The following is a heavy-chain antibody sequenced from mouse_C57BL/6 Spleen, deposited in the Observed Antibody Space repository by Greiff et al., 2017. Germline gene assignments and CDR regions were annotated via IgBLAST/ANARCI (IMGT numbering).Heavy chain of an antibody. J-gene: IGHJ3*01. Sequence: QVHVKQPGAELVKPGASVKMSCKASGYTFTSYWITWVKQRPGQGLEWIGDIYPGSGSTNYNEKFKSKATLTVDTSSSTAYMQLSSLTSEDSAVYYCARKWGSSRPWFAYWGQGTLVTVSA. V-gene: IGHV1-55*01. CDR2: IYPGSGST. D-gene: IGHD1-1*01. CDR3: ARKWGSSRPWFAY. CDR1: GYTFTSYW.